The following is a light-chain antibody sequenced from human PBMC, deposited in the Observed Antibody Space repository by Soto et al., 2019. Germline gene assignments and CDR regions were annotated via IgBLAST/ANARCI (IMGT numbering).Light chain of an antibody. CDR3: QQYLAIPRT. J-gene: IGKJ1*01. Sequence: IGLTLSPGTLSLSPGERATLSCRASQSVSSSYLAWYQQKPGQAPRLLIYGASSRATGIPDRFSGSGSGTDFTLTISSLQAEDVAVYYCQQYLAIPRTCGHGTKV. CDR1: QSVSSSY. V-gene: IGKV3-20*01. CDR2: GAS.